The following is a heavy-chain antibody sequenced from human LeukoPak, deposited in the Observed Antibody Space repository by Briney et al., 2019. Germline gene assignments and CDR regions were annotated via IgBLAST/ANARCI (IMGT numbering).Heavy chain of an antibody. CDR3: ARGGLNFDWLLYFDY. D-gene: IGHD3-9*01. CDR1: GYTFTGYY. CDR2: INPNSGGT. V-gene: IGHV1-2*06. Sequence: GASVEVSCKASGYTFTGYYMHWVRQAPGQGLEWMGRINPNSGGTNYAQKFQGRVTMARDTSISTAYMELSRLRSDDTAVYYCARGGLNFDWLLYFDYWGQGTLVTVSS. J-gene: IGHJ4*02.